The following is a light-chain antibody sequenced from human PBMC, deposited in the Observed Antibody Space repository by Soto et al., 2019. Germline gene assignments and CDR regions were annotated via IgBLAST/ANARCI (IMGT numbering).Light chain of an antibody. CDR3: QSYDSSLSGSVV. J-gene: IGLJ2*01. Sequence: QSVLTQPPSVSGAPGQRXTXXXXXXXXXXXAGYDVHWYQQLPGTAPKLLIYGNSNRPSGVPDRFSGSKSGTSASLAITGLQAEDEADYYCQSYDSSLSGSVVFGGGTKLTVL. CDR1: XXXXXAGYD. CDR2: GNS. V-gene: IGLV1-40*01.